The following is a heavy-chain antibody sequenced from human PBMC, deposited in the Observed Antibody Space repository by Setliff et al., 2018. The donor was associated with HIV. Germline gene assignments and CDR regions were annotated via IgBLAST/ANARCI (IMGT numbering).Heavy chain of an antibody. V-gene: IGHV4-4*09. CDR3: ARHGAWDAFDI. Sequence: SETLSLPCTVSGGSISSYYWSWIRQPPGKGLAWIGYIYTSGSTHYNPPLKSRVTISVDTSKNQFSLKLSPVTAADTAVYYCARHGAWDAFDIWGQGTMVTVSS. J-gene: IGHJ3*02. CDR1: GGSISSYY. D-gene: IGHD3-16*01. CDR2: IYTSGST.